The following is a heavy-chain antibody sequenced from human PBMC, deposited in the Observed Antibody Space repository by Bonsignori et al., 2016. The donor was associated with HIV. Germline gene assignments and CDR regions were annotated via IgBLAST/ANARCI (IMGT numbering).Heavy chain of an antibody. Sequence: WVRQAPGQGLEWMGIINPSGGSTSYAQKFQGRVTMTRDTSTSTVYMELSSLRSEDTAVYYCAKDKRITSVRGVSHFDYWGQGTLVTVSS. V-gene: IGHV1-46*01. J-gene: IGHJ4*02. CDR2: INPSGGST. CDR3: AKDKRITSVRGVSHFDY. D-gene: IGHD3-10*02.